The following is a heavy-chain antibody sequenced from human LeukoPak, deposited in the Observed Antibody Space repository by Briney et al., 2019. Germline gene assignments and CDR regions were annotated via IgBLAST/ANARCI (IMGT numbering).Heavy chain of an antibody. V-gene: IGHV4-34*01. CDR3: ATRDFWGEVDV. CDR2: INHSGGT. J-gene: IGHJ6*04. Sequence: SENLSLTCAVYGGSFSGYYWSWIRQPPGKGLEWIGEINHSGGTNYNPSLKSRVTMSVDTSKNQFSLKPTSVTAADTAVYYCATRDFWGEVDVWGRGTTVTVSS. CDR1: GGSFSGYY. D-gene: IGHD3/OR15-3a*01.